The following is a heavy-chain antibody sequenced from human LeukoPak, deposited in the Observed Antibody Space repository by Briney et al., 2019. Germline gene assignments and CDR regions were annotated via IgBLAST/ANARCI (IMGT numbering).Heavy chain of an antibody. D-gene: IGHD2-8*02. CDR3: AHLRTGTSDVFDI. CDR2: TFYRSKWNN. J-gene: IGHJ3*02. Sequence: PSQTLSLTCAISGDTVSSKGAAWNWMRQSPLRGREWLGRTFYRSKWNNDYAVALKGRITIKPDTSKNQFSLQLNSVTPEDTAVYYCAHLRTGTSDVFDIWGQGTTVTVSS. V-gene: IGHV6-1*01. CDR1: GDTVSSKGAA.